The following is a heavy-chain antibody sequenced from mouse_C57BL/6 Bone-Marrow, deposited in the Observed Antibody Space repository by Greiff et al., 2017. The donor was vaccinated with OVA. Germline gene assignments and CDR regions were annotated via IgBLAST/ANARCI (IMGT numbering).Heavy chain of an antibody. CDR1: GFSLSTFGMG. V-gene: IGHV8-8*01. J-gene: IGHJ3*01. CDR2: IWWDDDK. Sequence: LQQSGPGILQPSQTLSLTCSFSGFSLSTFGMGVGWIRQPSGKGLEWLAHIWWDDDKYYHPALKSRLTISKDTSKNQVFLKIANVDTADTATYYCARIAIYYGNYEGFAYWGQGTLVTVSA. CDR3: ARIAIYYGNYEGFAY. D-gene: IGHD2-1*01.